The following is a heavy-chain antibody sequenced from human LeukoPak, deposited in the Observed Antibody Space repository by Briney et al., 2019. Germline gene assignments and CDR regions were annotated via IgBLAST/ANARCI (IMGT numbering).Heavy chain of an antibody. CDR1: GFTFSSYD. J-gene: IGHJ4*02. V-gene: IGHV3-13*04. CDR2: IGTAGDT. D-gene: IGHD1-1*01. CDR3: ARGTGWNGDPYFDY. Sequence: GGSLRLSCAASGFTFSSYDMHWVRQATGKGLEWVSAIGTAGDTYYPGSMKGRFTISRENAKNSLYLQMNSLRAGDTAVYYCARGTGWNGDPYFDYWGQGTLVTVSS.